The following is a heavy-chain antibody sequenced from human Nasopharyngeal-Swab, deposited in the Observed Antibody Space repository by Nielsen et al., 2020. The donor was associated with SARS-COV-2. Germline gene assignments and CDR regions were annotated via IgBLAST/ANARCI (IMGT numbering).Heavy chain of an antibody. J-gene: IGHJ4*02. Sequence: WIRQPPGKGLEWVSYISSIGSTIYYADSVKGRFTISRDNAKNSLYLQMNSLRAEDSAVYYCARGSVAGPFDYWGQGTLVTVSS. V-gene: IGHV3-11*04. D-gene: IGHD6-19*01. CDR3: ARGSVAGPFDY. CDR2: ISSIGSTI.